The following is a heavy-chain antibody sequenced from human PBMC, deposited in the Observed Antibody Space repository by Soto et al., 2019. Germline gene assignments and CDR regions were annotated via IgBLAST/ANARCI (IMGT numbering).Heavy chain of an antibody. Sequence: SETLSLTCTVSGGSISSYYWSWIRQPPGKGLEWIGYIYYSGSTNYNPSLKSRVTISVDTSKNQFSLKLSSVTAADTAVYYCARLRNVCSGGSCYLRFYYYYYMAVWGKGTTVTSP. CDR2: IYYSGST. CDR1: GGSISSYY. D-gene: IGHD2-15*01. J-gene: IGHJ6*03. CDR3: ARLRNVCSGGSCYLRFYYYYYMAV. V-gene: IGHV4-59*08.